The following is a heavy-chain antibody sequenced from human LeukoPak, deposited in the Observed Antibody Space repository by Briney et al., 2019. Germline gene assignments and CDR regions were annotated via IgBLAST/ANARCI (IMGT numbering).Heavy chain of an antibody. CDR3: ARERYSSSQLTDAFDI. J-gene: IGHJ3*02. D-gene: IGHD6-13*01. CDR2: IYYSGST. CDR1: GGSISSYY. Sequence: PSETLSLTCTVSGGSISSYYWSWIRQPPGKGLEWIGYIYYSGSTNYNPSLKSRVTISVDTSKNQFSLKLSSVTAADTAVYYCARERYSSSQLTDAFDIWGQGTMVTVSS. V-gene: IGHV4-59*01.